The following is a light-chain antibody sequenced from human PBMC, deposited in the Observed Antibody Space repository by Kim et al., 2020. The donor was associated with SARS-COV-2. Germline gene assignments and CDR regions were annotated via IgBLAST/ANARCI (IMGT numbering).Light chain of an antibody. Sequence: VNTSCTGRTPNLAAGYAVHSSHPLPGTPPQLLLYANSTRPSGFPDLFSGSNSGTSASLPITGLQAEDEADYYCQSYDSSLSVRGYVFGTGTKVTVL. V-gene: IGLV1-40*01. J-gene: IGLJ1*01. CDR2: ANS. CDR1: TPNLAAGYA. CDR3: QSYDSSLSVRGYV.